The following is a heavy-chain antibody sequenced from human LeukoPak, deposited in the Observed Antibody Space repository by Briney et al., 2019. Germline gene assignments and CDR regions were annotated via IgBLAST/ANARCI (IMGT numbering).Heavy chain of an antibody. CDR1: GFTFRNYA. Sequence: GGSLRLSCAASGFTFRNYAMTWVRQAPGKGLEWVSGIGATGVSTHYADSVRGRFTISRDNSKNSLYPQMNSLRVEDTAIYYCTIPGGGYWGQGTLVTVSS. D-gene: IGHD1-26*01. V-gene: IGHV3-23*01. J-gene: IGHJ4*02. CDR2: IGATGVST. CDR3: TIPGGGY.